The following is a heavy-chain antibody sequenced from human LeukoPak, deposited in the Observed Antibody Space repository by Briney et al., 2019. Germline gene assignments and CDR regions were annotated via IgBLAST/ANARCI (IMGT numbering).Heavy chain of an antibody. D-gene: IGHD3-3*01. V-gene: IGHV4-4*07. CDR1: GGSSSSYY. J-gene: IGHJ4*02. CDR2: IYTSGST. CDR3: ARGARITIFGVVTAEYYFDY. Sequence: SETLSLTCTVSGGSSSSYYWRWIRQPAVKGLEWIGRIYTSGSTNYNPSLKSRVTMSVDTSKNQFSLRLNFVTAADTAVYYCARGARITIFGVVTAEYYFDYWGQGTLVTVSS.